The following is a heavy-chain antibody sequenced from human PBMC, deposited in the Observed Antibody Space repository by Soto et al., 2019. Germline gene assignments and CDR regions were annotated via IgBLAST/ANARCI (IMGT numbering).Heavy chain of an antibody. V-gene: IGHV4-4*09. CDR2: ICTGGTT. Sequence: SETLSLTCAVSGGSISSFCWTWIRQPPGQGLEWIGYICTGGTTKYNPSLKSRVTMPVDTSKTQFSLKLTSVTAADTAVYYCARVGSKSFYYATDVWGQGTTVTV. J-gene: IGHJ6*02. CDR1: GGSISSFC. D-gene: IGHD4-4*01. CDR3: ARVGSKSFYYATDV.